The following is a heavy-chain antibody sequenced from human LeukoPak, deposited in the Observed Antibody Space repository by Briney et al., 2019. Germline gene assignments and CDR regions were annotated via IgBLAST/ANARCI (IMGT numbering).Heavy chain of an antibody. Sequence: GGSLRLPCAASGFTVRSNHMYWVRQAPRKGLEWVSAISGSGGSTYYADSVKGRFTISRDNSKNTLYLQMNSLRAEDTAVYYCAKHPYEGYCSGGSCWNNWFDPWGQGTLVTVSS. J-gene: IGHJ5*02. CDR3: AKHPYEGYCSGGSCWNNWFDP. D-gene: IGHD2-15*01. V-gene: IGHV3-23*01. CDR2: ISGSGGST. CDR1: GFTVRSNH.